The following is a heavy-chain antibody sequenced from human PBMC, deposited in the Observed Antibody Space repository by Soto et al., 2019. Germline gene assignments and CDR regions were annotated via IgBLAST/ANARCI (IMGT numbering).Heavy chain of an antibody. Sequence: QVQLAESGGGLVKPGGSLRLSCAASGFTFSDSYMTWIRQAPGKGLECVSYISGSSADTNFADSVKGRFSISRDNAKNSLYLQMNSLRVEDTAVYYCTRDPRSVEYWGQGTLVTVSS. J-gene: IGHJ4*02. CDR2: ISGSSADT. CDR1: GFTFSDSY. V-gene: IGHV3-11*05. CDR3: TRDPRSVEY.